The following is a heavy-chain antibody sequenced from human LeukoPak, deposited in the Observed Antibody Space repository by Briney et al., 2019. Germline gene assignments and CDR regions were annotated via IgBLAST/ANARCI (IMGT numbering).Heavy chain of an antibody. CDR1: GGSVNSGTYY. CDR2: IDTSGYT. CDR3: ARDNGPFYHMDV. J-gene: IGHJ6*03. V-gene: IGHV4-61*02. Sequence: SETLSLTCTASGGSVNSGTYYWSWIRQPAGKGLEWIGRIDTSGYTNYNPSLKTRVTMSVDSSKNQFSLKLSSVTAADTAIYYCARDNGPFYHMDVWGKGTTVTVSS. D-gene: IGHD2-8*01.